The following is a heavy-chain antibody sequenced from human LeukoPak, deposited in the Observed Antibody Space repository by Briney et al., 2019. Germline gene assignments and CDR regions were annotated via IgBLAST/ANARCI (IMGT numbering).Heavy chain of an antibody. CDR3: VRGPYGSGISNWFDP. Sequence: SETLSLPCTVSDGAIAGYSWSWIRQAPGKGLEWFGYIYYSGDTNYNPSLQSRVTVSVDTSTNQFSLRLTSVSAADTAVYYCVRGPYGSGISNWFDPWGQGTQVIVSS. J-gene: IGHJ5*02. D-gene: IGHD3-10*01. CDR1: DGAIAGYS. V-gene: IGHV4-59*01. CDR2: IYYSGDT.